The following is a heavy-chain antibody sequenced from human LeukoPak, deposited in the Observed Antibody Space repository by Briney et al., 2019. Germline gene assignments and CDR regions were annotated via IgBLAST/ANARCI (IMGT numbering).Heavy chain of an antibody. CDR3: ARGAGSATFDY. D-gene: IGHD3-10*01. Sequence: SQTLSLTCAISGDSVSSNSVAWDWIRQSPSRGLEWLGRTYYRSKWYNDYAVSVKSRISINPGTSKNQFSLQLNSVTPEDTAVYYCARGAGSATFDYWGQGTLVTVSS. V-gene: IGHV6-1*01. CDR1: GDSVSSNSVA. CDR2: TYYRSKWYN. J-gene: IGHJ4*02.